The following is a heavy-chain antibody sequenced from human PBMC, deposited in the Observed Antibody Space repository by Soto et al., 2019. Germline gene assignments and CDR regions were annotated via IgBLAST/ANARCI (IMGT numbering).Heavy chain of an antibody. Sequence: PSETLSLTCTVSGASMISYYWSWIRQPPGRGLEWIGFIYYAGSTKYNPSLESRLTISVDKSKNQFSLKLTSVTAADTAVYYCGRARATIAAAAIFDCWGQGTLVTVSS. D-gene: IGHD6-13*01. J-gene: IGHJ4*02. CDR1: GASMISYY. CDR2: IYYAGST. V-gene: IGHV4-59*12. CDR3: GRARATIAAAAIFDC.